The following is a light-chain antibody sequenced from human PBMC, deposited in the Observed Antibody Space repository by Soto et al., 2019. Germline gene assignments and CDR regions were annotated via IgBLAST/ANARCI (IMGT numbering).Light chain of an antibody. V-gene: IGLV2-8*01. CDR1: SSDFGDYHY. J-gene: IGLJ2*01. CDR3: SSDGGNNNVL. CDR2: DVI. Sequence: QSALTQPPSASGSPGQSVTISCTGSSSDFGDYHYVSWYQQYPGNAPKLMIYDVIKRPSGVPDLSSGSKSATTASLTVSGLQADDEDDYYCSSDGGNNNVLFGGGTKLTVL.